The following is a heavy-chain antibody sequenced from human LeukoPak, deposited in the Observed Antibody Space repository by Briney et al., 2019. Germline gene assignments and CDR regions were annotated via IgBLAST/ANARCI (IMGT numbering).Heavy chain of an antibody. Sequence: SETLSLTCAVYGGSFSDYYWSWIRQSPGKGLEWIGEINHSGSTNYNPSLKSRVTISLDTSKNQFSLKLSSVTAADTAVYYCARKGGGQLVNTRRWFDPWGQGTLVTVSS. CDR2: INHSGST. D-gene: IGHD6-6*01. CDR1: GGSFSDYY. V-gene: IGHV4-34*01. J-gene: IGHJ5*02. CDR3: ARKGGGQLVNTRRWFDP.